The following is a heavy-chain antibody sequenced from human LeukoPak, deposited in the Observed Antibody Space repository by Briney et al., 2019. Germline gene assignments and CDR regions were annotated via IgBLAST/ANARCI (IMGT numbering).Heavy chain of an antibody. Sequence: SETLSLTCTVSGGSISSYYWNWIRQSPGKGLEWIGYIYYSGSTNYNPSLKSRVTISVDTSKNQFPLKLSSVTAADTAVYYCARHVFGAYYGSGSYPRYNWFDPWGQGTLVTVSS. CDR1: GGSISSYY. J-gene: IGHJ5*02. V-gene: IGHV4-59*08. CDR2: IYYSGST. D-gene: IGHD3-10*01. CDR3: ARHVFGAYYGSGSYPRYNWFDP.